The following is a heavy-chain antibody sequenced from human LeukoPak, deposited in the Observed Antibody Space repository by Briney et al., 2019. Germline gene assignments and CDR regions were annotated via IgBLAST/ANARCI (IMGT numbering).Heavy chain of an antibody. J-gene: IGHJ5*02. CDR2: INHSGST. CDR1: GGSFSGYY. Sequence: SETLSLTCAVYGGSFSGYYWSWIRQPPGKGLEWIGEINHSGSTNYNPSLKSRVTISVDTSKNQFSLKLSSVTAADTAVYYCARRRPVVRGVMITTAKKNWFDPWGQGTLVTVSS. CDR3: ARRRPVVRGVMITTAKKNWFDP. V-gene: IGHV4-34*01. D-gene: IGHD3-10*01.